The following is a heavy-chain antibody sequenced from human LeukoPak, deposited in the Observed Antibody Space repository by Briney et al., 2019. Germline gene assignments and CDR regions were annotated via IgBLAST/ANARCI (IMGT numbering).Heavy chain of an antibody. J-gene: IGHJ3*02. CDR3: ARVGVVVVAADHDAFDI. V-gene: IGHV4-59*01. CDR2: IYYSGST. D-gene: IGHD2-15*01. Sequence: PSETLSLTCTVSGGSISSYYWSWIRQPPGKGLEWIGYIYYSGSTNYNPSLKSRVTISVDTSKNQFSLKLSSVTAADTAVYYCARVGVVVVAADHDAFDIWGQGTMVTVSS. CDR1: GGSISSYY.